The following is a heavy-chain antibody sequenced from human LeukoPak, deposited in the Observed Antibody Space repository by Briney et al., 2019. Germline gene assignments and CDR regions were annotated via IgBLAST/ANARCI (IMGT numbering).Heavy chain of an antibody. Sequence: SETLSLTCAVYGGSFSGYYWSWIRQPPGKGLEGIGEINHSGSTNYNPSLKSRVTISVDTSKNQFSLKLSSVTAADTAVYYCARDNMAYCGGDCYYRWFDPWGQGTLVTVSS. J-gene: IGHJ5*02. D-gene: IGHD2-21*02. CDR1: GGSFSGYY. CDR2: INHSGST. V-gene: IGHV4-34*09. CDR3: ARDNMAYCGGDCYYRWFDP.